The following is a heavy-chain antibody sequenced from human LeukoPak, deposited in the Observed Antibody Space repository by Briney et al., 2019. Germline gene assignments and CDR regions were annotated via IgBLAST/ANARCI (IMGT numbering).Heavy chain of an antibody. D-gene: IGHD5-12*01. V-gene: IGHV1-69*10. CDR2: IIPILGIA. CDR3: ARDLIYSGYVPLGY. CDR1: GGTFSIYA. J-gene: IGHJ4*02. Sequence: SVKVSSKASGGTFSIYAISWVRQAPGQGLEWMGGIIPILGIANYAQKFQGRVTITADQSTSTAYMELSSLRSEAPAVYYCARDLIYSGYVPLGYWGQGTLVTVSS.